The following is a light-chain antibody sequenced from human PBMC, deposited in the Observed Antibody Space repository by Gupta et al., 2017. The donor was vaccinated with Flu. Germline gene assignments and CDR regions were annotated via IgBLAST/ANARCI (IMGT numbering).Light chain of an antibody. CDR1: QSINTS. Sequence: DIQMTQSPSSLSASLGDRVTITCRASQSINTSLNWYQQKAGKVPKLLVYAASSLQSGVPSRFSGSGSXTDXTLTISXRQPEDFATYYCQQSDSPPQWTFGXGTKVEV. CDR2: AAS. J-gene: IGKJ1*01. CDR3: QQSDSPPQWT. V-gene: IGKV1-39*01.